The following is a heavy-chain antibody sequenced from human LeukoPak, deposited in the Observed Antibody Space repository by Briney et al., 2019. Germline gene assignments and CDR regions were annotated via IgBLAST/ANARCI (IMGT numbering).Heavy chain of an antibody. Sequence: KPSETLSLTCTVSGGSISSYYWSWIRQPPGKGLEWIGYIYYSGSTNYNPSLKSRVTISVDTSKNQFSLRLSSVTAADTAVYYCARGITSSSFDYWGQGTLVTVSS. CDR1: GGSISSYY. V-gene: IGHV4-59*08. CDR2: IYYSGST. D-gene: IGHD6-13*01. J-gene: IGHJ4*02. CDR3: ARGITSSSFDY.